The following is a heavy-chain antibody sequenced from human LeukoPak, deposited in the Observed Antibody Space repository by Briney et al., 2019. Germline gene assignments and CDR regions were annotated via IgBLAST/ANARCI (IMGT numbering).Heavy chain of an antibody. CDR2: ISGSGGST. CDR3: AKDGLPNWFDP. Sequence: GGSLRLSCAASGFTFSSYAMSWVRQAPGKGLEWVSAISGSGGSTYYADAVKGRFTISRDNSKTTLYLQMNSLRAEDTAVYYCAKDGLPNWFDPWGQGTLVTVSS. CDR1: GFTFSSYA. D-gene: IGHD5-12*01. J-gene: IGHJ5*02. V-gene: IGHV3-23*01.